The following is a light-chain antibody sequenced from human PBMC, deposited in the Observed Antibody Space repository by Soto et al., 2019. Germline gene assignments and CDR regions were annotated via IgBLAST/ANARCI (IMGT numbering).Light chain of an antibody. Sequence: DIQMTQSASTLSASVGGRVTITCLAIESINSWLAWYQQTPGKAPNLLIYDASTLKSGVPSRFRGSGSGTEFTLAISSLQPDDFATYYCQQYGSYSATFGQGTKVDIK. CDR1: ESINSW. V-gene: IGKV1-5*01. CDR2: DAS. CDR3: QQYGSYSAT. J-gene: IGKJ1*01.